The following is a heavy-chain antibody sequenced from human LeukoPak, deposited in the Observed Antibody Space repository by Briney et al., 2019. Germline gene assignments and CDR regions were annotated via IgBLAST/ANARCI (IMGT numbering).Heavy chain of an antibody. J-gene: IGHJ3*02. CDR1: GGSIGGHTFY. D-gene: IGHD6-19*01. V-gene: IGHV4-39*01. CDR3: ARLTALAGHRGAFDI. Sequence: SETLSLTCTVSGGSIGGHTFYWDWIRQPPGKGLEWIATIYYNGNTFYNPSLKSRVAISIDMSKSQFSLHLSSVTAADTAIYYCARLTALAGHRGAFDIWGPGTMVTDSS. CDR2: IYYNGNT.